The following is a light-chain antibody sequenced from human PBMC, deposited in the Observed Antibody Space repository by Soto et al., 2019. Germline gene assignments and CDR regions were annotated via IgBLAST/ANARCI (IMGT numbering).Light chain of an antibody. Sequence: EIVLTQSPGTLSLSPGERATLSCRASLSVSNSYLAWYQQKPGQAPRLLISGASNRAAGIPDRFSGSGSGTDFTLTISRLEPEDFAVYYCQQYDNSFTFGGGTKVDIK. V-gene: IGKV3-20*01. CDR2: GAS. J-gene: IGKJ4*01. CDR3: QQYDNSFT. CDR1: LSVSNSY.